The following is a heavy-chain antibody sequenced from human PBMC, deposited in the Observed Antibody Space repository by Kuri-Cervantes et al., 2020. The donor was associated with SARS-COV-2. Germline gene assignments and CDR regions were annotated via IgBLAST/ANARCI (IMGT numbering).Heavy chain of an antibody. D-gene: IGHD2-2*02. J-gene: IGHJ3*02. V-gene: IGHV3-30*14. CDR2: ISYDGSNK. CDR1: GFTFSSYA. Sequence: GGSLRLSCAASGFTFSSYAMHWVRQAPGKGLEWVAVISYDGSNKYYADSVKGRFTISRDNSKNTLYLQMNSLRAEDTAVYYCARGGVGYCSSTSCYSFWAFDIWGQGTMVTVSS. CDR3: ARGGVGYCSSTSCYSFWAFDI.